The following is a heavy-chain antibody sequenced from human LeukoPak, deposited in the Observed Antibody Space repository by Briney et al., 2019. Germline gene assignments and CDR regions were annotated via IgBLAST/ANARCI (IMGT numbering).Heavy chain of an antibody. CDR3: ARDSGSCRGCAFDV. CDR1: GFTFSQHY. V-gene: IGHV3-7*01. J-gene: IGHJ3*01. D-gene: IGHD6-13*01. CDR2: LNPDGSER. Sequence: GGSLRLSCAASGFTFSQHYMSWVRQAPGKGLEWVANLNPDGSERKYVDSVKGRLTISRDNAKNSVYLQMSSLRAEDTAVFYCARDSGSCRGCAFDVWGHGTMVTVSS.